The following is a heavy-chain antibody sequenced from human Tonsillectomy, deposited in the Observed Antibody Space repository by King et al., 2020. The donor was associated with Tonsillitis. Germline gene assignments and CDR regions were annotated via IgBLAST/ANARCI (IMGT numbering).Heavy chain of an antibody. CDR3: AKAPAGRPYYYNYGMDV. Sequence: VQLVESGGGVVQPGGSLRLSCAASGFTFSSYGMHWVRQAPGKGLDWVAFIRFDGSHEYYADSVKGRFTISRDNSKNTLNLQMNSLRAEDTAVYYCAKAPAGRPYYYNYGMDVWGQGTTVTVSS. V-gene: IGHV3-30*02. J-gene: IGHJ6*02. CDR1: GFTFSSYG. CDR2: IRFDGSHE. D-gene: IGHD6-19*01.